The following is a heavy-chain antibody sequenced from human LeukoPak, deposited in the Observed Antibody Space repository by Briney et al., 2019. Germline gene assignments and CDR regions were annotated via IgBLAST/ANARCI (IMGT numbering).Heavy chain of an antibody. J-gene: IGHJ4*02. CDR1: GFTFSSYW. V-gene: IGHV3-7*01. CDR3: ARDMVRGVVDC. D-gene: IGHD3-10*01. CDR2: IKQDGSEK. Sequence: GGSLRLSGAASGFTFSSYWMSWVRQAPGKGLEGVANIKQDGSEKYYVDSVKGRFTISRDNAKNSLYLQMNSLRAEDTAVYYCARDMVRGVVDCWGQGTLVTVSS.